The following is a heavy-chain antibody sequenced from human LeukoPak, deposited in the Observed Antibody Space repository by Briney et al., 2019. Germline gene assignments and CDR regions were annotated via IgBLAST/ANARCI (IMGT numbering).Heavy chain of an antibody. J-gene: IGHJ4*02. CDR2: IYYSGST. D-gene: IGHD2-2*02. Sequence: NPSETLSLTCTVSGGSISSSSYYWGWIRQPPGKGLEWIGSIYYSGSTYYNPCLKSRFTICVDTAKNTFSLKLSSVTAADTAVYYCASIPISSRYYFDYWGQGTLVTVSS. V-gene: IGHV4-39*01. CDR1: GGSISSSSYY. CDR3: ASIPISSRYYFDY.